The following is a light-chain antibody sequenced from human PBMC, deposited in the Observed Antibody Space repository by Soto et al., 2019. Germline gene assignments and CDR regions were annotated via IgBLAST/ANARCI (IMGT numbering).Light chain of an antibody. Sequence: IQLTQSPSSLSASVGDRVTITCRASQGISSFLAWYQQKPGKAPNLLIYKASSLESGVPSRFSGSGSGTEFTLTISSLQPDDFATYYCQEYNTYSAFGQGTKVDIK. CDR2: KAS. J-gene: IGKJ1*01. CDR1: QGISSF. V-gene: IGKV1-5*03. CDR3: QEYNTYSA.